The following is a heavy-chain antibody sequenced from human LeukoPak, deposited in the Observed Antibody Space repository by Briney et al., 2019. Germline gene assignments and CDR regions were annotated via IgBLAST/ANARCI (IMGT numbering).Heavy chain of an antibody. CDR2: ISYDGSNK. CDR1: GFPFNSYA. CDR3: ARSRGYIVGGPMDV. Sequence: GGSLRLSCVASGFPFNSYAMTWVRQAPGKGLEWVAVISYDGSNKYYADSVKGRFTISRDNSKNTLYLQMNSLRAEDTAVYYCARSRGYIVGGPMDVWGKGTTVTVSS. V-gene: IGHV3-30-3*01. J-gene: IGHJ6*03. D-gene: IGHD2-15*01.